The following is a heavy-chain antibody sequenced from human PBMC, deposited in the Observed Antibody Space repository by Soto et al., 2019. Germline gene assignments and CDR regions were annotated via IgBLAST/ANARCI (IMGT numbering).Heavy chain of an antibody. V-gene: IGHV3-23*01. CDR2: ISGSGGST. Sequence: EVQLLESGGGLVQPGGSLRLSCAASGFTFSSYAMSWVRQAPGKGLEWVSAISGSGGSTYYADSVKGRFTISRDNSKNPLYLQMNGLRAEDTAVYYCARRSSGWYFDYWGQGTLVTVSS. D-gene: IGHD6-19*01. CDR1: GFTFSSYA. CDR3: ARRSSGWYFDY. J-gene: IGHJ4*02.